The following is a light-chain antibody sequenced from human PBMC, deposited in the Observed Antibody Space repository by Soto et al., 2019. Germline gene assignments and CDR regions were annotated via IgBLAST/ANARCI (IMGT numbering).Light chain of an antibody. CDR2: NDR. V-gene: IGLV3-21*02. CDR1: NIGYKR. Sequence: SYALTQAPSVSVAPGQTARLTRGGDNIGYKRVHWYQQRPGQAPVLVVYNDRDRPSGIPERFSGSNSGNTATLTISRVEGGDEADYYCQVWDDRGLHVVFGGGTKVTVL. CDR3: QVWDDRGLHVV. J-gene: IGLJ3*02.